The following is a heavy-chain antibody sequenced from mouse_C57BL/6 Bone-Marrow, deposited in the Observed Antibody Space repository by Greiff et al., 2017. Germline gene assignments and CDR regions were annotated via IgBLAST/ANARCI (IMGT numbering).Heavy chain of an antibody. V-gene: IGHV1-78*01. CDR1: GYTFTDHT. D-gene: IGHD1-1*01. CDR3: ATFYGSSFWYFDV. CDR2: IYPRDGST. Sequence: QVQLQQSDAELVKPGASVKISCKVSGYTFTDHTLHWMKQRPEQGLEWIGYIYPRDGSTKYNEKFKGKATLTADKSSSTAYMQLNSLTSEDSAVYFCATFYGSSFWYFDVWGTGTTVTVSS. J-gene: IGHJ1*03.